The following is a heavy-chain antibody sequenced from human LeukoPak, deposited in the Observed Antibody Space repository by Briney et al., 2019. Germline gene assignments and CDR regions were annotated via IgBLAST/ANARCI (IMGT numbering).Heavy chain of an antibody. D-gene: IGHD3-16*02. CDR3: ARDFIPEGFDP. CDR1: GFTFSSYS. CDR2: ISSSSSYI. J-gene: IGHJ5*02. Sequence: GGSLRLSCAASGFTFSSYSMNWVRQAPGKGLEWVSSISSSSSYIYYADSVKGRFTISRDNAKNSLYLQMNSLRAEDTAVYYCARDFIPEGFDPWGQGTLVTVSS. V-gene: IGHV3-21*01.